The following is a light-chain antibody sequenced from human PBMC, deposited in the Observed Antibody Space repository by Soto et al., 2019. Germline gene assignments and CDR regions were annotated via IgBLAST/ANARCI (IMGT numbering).Light chain of an antibody. J-gene: IGLJ1*01. CDR3: SSYTSSSTPYV. CDR2: DVS. V-gene: IGLV2-14*01. Sequence: QSALTQPASVSGSPGQSITISCTGTSSDVGGYNYVSWYQQHPGKAPILMIYDVSNRPSGVSNRFSGSKSGNTASLTISGLQAEDEADYYCSSYTSSSTPYVFVTGTKLTVL. CDR1: SSDVGGYNY.